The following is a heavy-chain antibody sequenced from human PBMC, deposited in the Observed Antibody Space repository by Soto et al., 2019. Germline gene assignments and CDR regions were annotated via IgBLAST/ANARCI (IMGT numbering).Heavy chain of an antibody. CDR3: APYSSSWTLLSFDY. J-gene: IGHJ4*02. CDR2: IYWDDDK. V-gene: IGHV2-5*02. CDR1: GFSLSTSGVG. Sequence: QITLKESGPTLVKPTQTLTLTCTFSGFSLSTSGVGVGWIRQPPGKALEWLALIYWDDDKRYSPSLKSRLTIPKDTSKNQGVLTMTNMDPVETATYYCAPYSSSWTLLSFDYWGQGTLVTVSS. D-gene: IGHD6-13*01.